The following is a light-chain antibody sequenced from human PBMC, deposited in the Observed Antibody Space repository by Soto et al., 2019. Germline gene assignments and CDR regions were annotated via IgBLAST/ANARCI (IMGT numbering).Light chain of an antibody. CDR3: QQRSKWTWT. CDR2: ETS. CDR1: QSVSSY. V-gene: IGKV3-11*01. Sequence: VLTQSPATRSLSPGERATLSCRASQSVSSYLAWYQQKHGQAPRLLMYETSNRAAGIPARFSGSVSGTDGTITISSLEKEDGSVYDCQQRSKWTWTFGQGTKVDIK. J-gene: IGKJ1*01.